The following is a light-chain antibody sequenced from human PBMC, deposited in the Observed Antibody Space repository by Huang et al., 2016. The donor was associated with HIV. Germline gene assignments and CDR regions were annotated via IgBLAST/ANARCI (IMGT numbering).Light chain of an antibody. J-gene: IGKJ3*01. V-gene: IGKV3-15*01. Sequence: EIVMTQSPATLSVSPGERATLSCRARPSVGSNLAWYQQKPGQAPRLLIYGAFTRATGIPARFSGSGSGTEFTLTISSLQSEDFAVYYCQQYNNWPPFTFGPGTKVDIK. CDR3: QQYNNWPPFT. CDR1: PSVGSN. CDR2: GAF.